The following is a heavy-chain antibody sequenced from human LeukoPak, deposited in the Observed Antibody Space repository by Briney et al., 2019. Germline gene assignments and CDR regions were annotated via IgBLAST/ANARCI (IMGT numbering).Heavy chain of an antibody. Sequence: GGSLRLSCAASGFTFNSFNMNWVRRAPGKGLEWVSSITSSFGSTFYADSVKGRFTISRDIAKNSLYLEMNSLKAEDTAVYYCAREDVSFVALPGDRGGPVPDKDYYYYYMGFSGKGTTVTVSS. CDR2: ITSSFGST. V-gene: IGHV3-21*06. J-gene: IGHJ6*03. CDR1: GFTFNSFN. D-gene: IGHD1-7*01. CDR3: AREDVSFVALPGDRGGPVPDKDYYYYYMGF.